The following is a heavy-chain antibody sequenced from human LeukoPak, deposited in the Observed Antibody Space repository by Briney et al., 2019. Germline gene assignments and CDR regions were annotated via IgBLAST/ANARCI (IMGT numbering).Heavy chain of an antibody. CDR3: ARGRGSSGWYTCNWFDP. CDR2: MNPNSGNT. Sequence: ASVKVSCKASGYTCTGYYMHWVRQATGQGLEWMGWMNPNSGNTGYAQKFQGRVTMTRNTSISTAYMELSSLRSEDTAVYYCARGRGSSGWYTCNWFDPWGQGTLVTVSS. V-gene: IGHV1-8*02. CDR1: GYTCTGYY. J-gene: IGHJ5*02. D-gene: IGHD6-19*01.